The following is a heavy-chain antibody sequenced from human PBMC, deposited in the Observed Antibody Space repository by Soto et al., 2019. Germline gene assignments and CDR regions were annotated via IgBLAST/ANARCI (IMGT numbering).Heavy chain of an antibody. D-gene: IGHD2-2*01. CDR2: MYRSGST. V-gene: IGHV4-30-2*01. J-gene: IGHJ4*02. CDR1: GGSIISVGYS. CDR3: ARVPAY. Sequence: SETLSLSRAVSGGSIISVGYSWSWIRQPPGKGLEWIGYMYRSGSTYYNPSIKSRVTISIDRSKNQFSLKLSSVTAADTAVYYGARVPAYWGQGILVTVSS.